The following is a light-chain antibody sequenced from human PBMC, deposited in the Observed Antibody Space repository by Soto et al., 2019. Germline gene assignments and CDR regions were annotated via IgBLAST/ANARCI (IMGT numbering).Light chain of an antibody. CDR3: QQYNSYSRT. J-gene: IGKJ1*01. V-gene: IGKV1-5*01. CDR1: QSINRR. CDR2: DAS. Sequence: EIQMTQSNSTLSASVGDRFIITCRASQSINRRLAWYQQKPGKAPKLLIYDASSLESGVPSRFSGSGSGTEFTLTISSLQPDDFATYYCQQYNSYSRTFGQGTKADI.